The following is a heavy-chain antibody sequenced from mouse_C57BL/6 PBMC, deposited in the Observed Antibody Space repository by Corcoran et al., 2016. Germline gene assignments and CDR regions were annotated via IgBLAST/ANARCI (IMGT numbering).Heavy chain of an antibody. D-gene: IGHD2-2*01. V-gene: IGHV9-3*01. CDR1: GYTFTTYG. J-gene: IGHJ4*01. CDR3: AREGGGLRRDAMDY. Sequence: QIQLVQSGPELKKPGGTVKISCKASGYTFTTYGMRWVQQAPGKGLKWMGWINTYSGVPTYADDFKGRFAFSLDTSASTAYLQLNNLKNGATATYVWAREGGGLRRDAMDYWGQGTSVTVSS. CDR2: INTYSGVP.